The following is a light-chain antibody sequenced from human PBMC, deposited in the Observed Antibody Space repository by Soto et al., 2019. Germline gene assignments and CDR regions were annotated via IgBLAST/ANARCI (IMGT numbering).Light chain of an antibody. CDR1: SSDVGGNNF. V-gene: IGLV2-14*01. CDR3: SSYTNTCIWV. Sequence: QSALTQPASVSGSPGQSITISCTGTSSDVGGNNFVSWYQQHPGKAPKLLIYAVSNGPSGVSNRFSGSKSGTAASLTISGHQAEDDGDYYCSSYTNTCIWVFGGGTKLTVL. J-gene: IGLJ3*02. CDR2: AVS.